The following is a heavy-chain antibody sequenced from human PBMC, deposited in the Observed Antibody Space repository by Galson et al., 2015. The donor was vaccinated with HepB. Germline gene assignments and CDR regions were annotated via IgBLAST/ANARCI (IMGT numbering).Heavy chain of an antibody. CDR2: ISGSGDST. D-gene: IGHD6-6*01. Sequence: SLRLSCAASGFTFANCAMSWVRQAPGKELEWVSTISGSGDSTYYLDSVKGRFTISRDNSKNTLYLQMNSLRPEDTAVYYCAVGRGEYSKGLIDYWGQGNQVTVSA. CDR1: GFTFANCA. CDR3: AVGRGEYSKGLIDY. J-gene: IGHJ4*02. V-gene: IGHV3-23*01.